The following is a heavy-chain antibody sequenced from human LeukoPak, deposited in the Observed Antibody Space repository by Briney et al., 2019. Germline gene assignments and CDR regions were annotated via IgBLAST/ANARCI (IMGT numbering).Heavy chain of an antibody. CDR2: IKSKTDGGTT. J-gene: IGHJ4*02. D-gene: IGHD6-6*01. V-gene: IGHV3-15*01. CDR3: TTDRAIAVRPLFDY. Sequence: GGSLRLSCAASGFTFSNAWMSWVRQAPGKGLELVVGIKSKTDGGTTDYAAPVKGRFSISRDDSKNTLYLQMNSLKTDDTAVYYCTTDRAIAVRPLFDYWGQGTLVTVSS. CDR1: GFTFSNAW.